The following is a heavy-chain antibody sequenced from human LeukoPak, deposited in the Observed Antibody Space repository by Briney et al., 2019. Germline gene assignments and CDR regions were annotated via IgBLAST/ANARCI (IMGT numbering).Heavy chain of an antibody. J-gene: IGHJ4*02. CDR3: ARDTVWELREFDY. CDR2: ISYDGSNK. D-gene: IGHD1-26*01. CDR1: GFTFSSYA. V-gene: IGHV3-30*04. Sequence: PGGSLRLSCAASGFTFSSYAMHWVRQAPGKGLEWVAVISYDGSNKYYADSVKGRFTISRDNSKNTLYLQMNSLRAEDTAVYYCARDTVWELREFDYWGQGTLVTVSS.